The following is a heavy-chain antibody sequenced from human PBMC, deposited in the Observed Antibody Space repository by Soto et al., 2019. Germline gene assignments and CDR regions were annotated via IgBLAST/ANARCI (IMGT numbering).Heavy chain of an antibody. CDR1: GFTFSNAW. V-gene: IGHV3-15*01. J-gene: IGHJ5*02. CDR2: IKCKSDGETT. Sequence: EVQLVESGGGLVKTGGSLRLSCAASGFTFSNAWMTWVRQAPGKGLEWVGRIKCKSDGETTDYAAPVTGRFTISREDSRPTLYLKLYGINSEDTAIYDFTSDGACGRRSCWFDPWGQGSLVTVSS. D-gene: IGHD2-21*01. CDR3: TSDGACGRRSCWFDP.